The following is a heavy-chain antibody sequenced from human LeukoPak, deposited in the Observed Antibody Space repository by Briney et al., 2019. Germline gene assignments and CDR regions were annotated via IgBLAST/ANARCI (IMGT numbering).Heavy chain of an antibody. J-gene: IGHJ4*02. Sequence: GGSLRLSCAASGFTFSSYGMHWVRQAPGKGLEWVAFIRYDGSNKNYADSVKGRFTISRDNSKNTLYLQMNSLRAEDTAVYYCAKDAGYSSSWYGGYYFDYWGQGTLVTVSS. CDR2: IRYDGSNK. V-gene: IGHV3-30*02. CDR1: GFTFSSYG. D-gene: IGHD6-13*01. CDR3: AKDAGYSSSWYGGYYFDY.